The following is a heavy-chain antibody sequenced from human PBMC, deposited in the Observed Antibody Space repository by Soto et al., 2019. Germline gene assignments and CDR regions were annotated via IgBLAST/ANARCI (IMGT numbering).Heavy chain of an antibody. V-gene: IGHV1-8*01. J-gene: IGHJ4*02. CDR3: ATDYRDGYNIPFDY. CDR2: LNPKSGMT. Sequence: ASVKVSCKASGHTFTTYDFNWVRQAPGQGLEWMGWLNPKSGMTGYAQKFQGRVTITADRSTSTAYMELSSLRSDDTAVYYCATDYRDGYNIPFDYWGQGTLVTVSS. CDR1: GHTFTTYD. D-gene: IGHD5-12*01.